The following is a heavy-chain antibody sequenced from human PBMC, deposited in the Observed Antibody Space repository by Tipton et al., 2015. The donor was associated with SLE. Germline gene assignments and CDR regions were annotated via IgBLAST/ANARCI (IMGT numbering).Heavy chain of an antibody. V-gene: IGHV5-51*01. CDR2: IYPGDSDT. J-gene: IGHJ6*03. D-gene: IGHD1-7*01. CDR1: GYTFTNYW. CDR3: ARQELFLDV. Sequence: VQLVQSGAEVKKPGESLKISCQGSGYTFTNYWIGWVRHMPGKGLEWKGIIYPGDSDTRYSPSFQGQITISADKSIRTAYRQWSSLKATDTAIYYCARQELFLDVWGKGTTVIVSS.